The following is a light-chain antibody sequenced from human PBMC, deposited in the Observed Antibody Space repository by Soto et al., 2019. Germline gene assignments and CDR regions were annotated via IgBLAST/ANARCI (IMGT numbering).Light chain of an antibody. J-gene: IGKJ1*01. CDR2: DAS. CDR3: QQYNSYSWT. V-gene: IGKV1-5*01. CDR1: QRISTW. Sequence: DIQMTQSPSTLSASVGDRVTITCRASQRISTWLAWYQQKPGKAPKLLIYDASSLESGVPSRFSGSGSGTEFTLTISRLQPDDFATYFCQQYNSYSWTFGHGNNVEIK.